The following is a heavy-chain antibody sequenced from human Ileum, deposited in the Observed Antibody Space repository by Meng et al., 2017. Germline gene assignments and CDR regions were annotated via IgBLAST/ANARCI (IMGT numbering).Heavy chain of an antibody. CDR1: GGTFSSYA. CDR2: IIPIFGTA. Sequence: QGQVVEVGGGVKKPGSSVKGSCKASGGTFSSYAISWVRQAPGQGLEWMGGIIPIFGTANYAQKFQGRVTITADKSTSTAYMELSSLRSEDTAVYYCARGSLWFGELTAQDYWGQGTLVTVSS. D-gene: IGHD3-10*01. V-gene: IGHV1-69*06. J-gene: IGHJ4*02. CDR3: ARGSLWFGELTAQDY.